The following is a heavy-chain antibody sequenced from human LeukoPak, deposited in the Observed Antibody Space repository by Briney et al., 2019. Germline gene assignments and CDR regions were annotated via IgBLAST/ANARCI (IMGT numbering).Heavy chain of an antibody. CDR1: GFTFSGSG. Sequence: GGSLRLSCAASGFTFSGSGMHWVRQAPGKGLEWVSYISSSGSTIYYADSVKGRFTISRDNAKNSLYLQMNSLRAKDTAVYYCAELGITMIGGVWGKGTTVTISS. J-gene: IGHJ6*04. CDR3: AELGITMIGGV. CDR2: ISSSGSTI. D-gene: IGHD3-10*02. V-gene: IGHV3-48*04.